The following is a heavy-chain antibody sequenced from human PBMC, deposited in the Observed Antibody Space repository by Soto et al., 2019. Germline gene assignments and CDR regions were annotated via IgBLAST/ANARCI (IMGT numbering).Heavy chain of an antibody. CDR1: GFSVSSTY. CDR3: GRIPYTSASFDY. J-gene: IGHJ4*02. V-gene: IGHV4-59*02. Sequence: SETLSLTCSVSGFSVSSTYWGWIRQSPGKGLEWIGYVYDSGSTNYSPSLKSRVTISVGTSKNQFFLRLRSVTAADTAVYYCGRIPYTSASFDYWGQGNLVTVSS. D-gene: IGHD3-16*01. CDR2: VYDSGST.